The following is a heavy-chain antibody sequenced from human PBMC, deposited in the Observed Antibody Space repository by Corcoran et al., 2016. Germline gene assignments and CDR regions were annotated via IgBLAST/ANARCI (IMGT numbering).Heavy chain of an antibody. Sequence: EVQLVESGGGLIHPGGSLRLSCAASGFTVSSDYMGWVRQAPGKGLDWVSVMYSGGTTIYADSVKGRFTIYRDNSKKTLYLQMTSLRAEDTAIYDWARGESRYYYGMDVWGQGTTVTIS. CDR1: GFTVSSDY. CDR3: ARGESRYYYGMDV. J-gene: IGHJ6*02. V-gene: IGHV3-53*01. CDR2: MYSGGTT.